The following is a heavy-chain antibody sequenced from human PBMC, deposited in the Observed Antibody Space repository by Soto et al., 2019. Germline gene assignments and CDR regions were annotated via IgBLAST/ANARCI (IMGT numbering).Heavy chain of an antibody. CDR1: GYTFTGYY. Sequence: GASVKVSCKASGYTFTGYYMHWVRQAPGQGLEWMGWINPNSGGTNYAQKFQGRVTMTRDTSISTAYMELSRLRSDDTAVYYCARFPRPITIFGVVIPPNWFDPWGQGTLVTVSS. D-gene: IGHD3-3*01. CDR2: INPNSGGT. J-gene: IGHJ5*02. V-gene: IGHV1-2*02. CDR3: ARFPRPITIFGVVIPPNWFDP.